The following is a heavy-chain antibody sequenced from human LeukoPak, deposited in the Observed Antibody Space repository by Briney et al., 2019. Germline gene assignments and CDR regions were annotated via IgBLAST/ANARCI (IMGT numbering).Heavy chain of an antibody. CDR2: ISTDARTI. V-gene: IGHV3-74*01. D-gene: IGHD6-13*01. CDR1: GLTFSSNW. Sequence: GGSLRLSCAASGLTFSSNWMHWVRQAPGKGLVWVSHISTDARTITYADFVKGRFTISRDNAKNTVYLQMNSLSAEDTALYYCVRGQATAWGLDYWGQGTLVTVSS. J-gene: IGHJ4*02. CDR3: VRGQATAWGLDY.